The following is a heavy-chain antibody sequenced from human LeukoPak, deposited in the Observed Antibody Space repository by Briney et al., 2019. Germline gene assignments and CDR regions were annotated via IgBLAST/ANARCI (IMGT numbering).Heavy chain of an antibody. D-gene: IGHD5-24*01. V-gene: IGHV3-30-3*01. Sequence: PGGSLRLSFAASGFTFSSYAMHWVRQAPGKGLEWVAVISYDGSNKYYADSVKGRFTISRDNSKNTLYLQMNSLRAEDTAVYYCARDGDGYSVLPDYWGQGTLVTVSS. CDR1: GFTFSSYA. CDR3: ARDGDGYSVLPDY. J-gene: IGHJ4*02. CDR2: ISYDGSNK.